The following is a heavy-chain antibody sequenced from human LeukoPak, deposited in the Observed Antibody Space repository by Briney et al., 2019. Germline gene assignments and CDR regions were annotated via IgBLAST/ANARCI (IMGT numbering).Heavy chain of an antibody. CDR1: GFTFSSYV. CDR3: ARAPHSSGWYPSTYFDY. CDR2: ISYDGSNK. Sequence: GGSLRLSCAASGFTFSSYVMHWVRQAPGKGLEWVAVISYDGSNKYYADSVKGRFTISRDNSKNTLYLQMNSLRAEDTAVYYCARAPHSSGWYPSTYFDYWGQGTLVTVSS. D-gene: IGHD6-19*01. V-gene: IGHV3-30*04. J-gene: IGHJ4*02.